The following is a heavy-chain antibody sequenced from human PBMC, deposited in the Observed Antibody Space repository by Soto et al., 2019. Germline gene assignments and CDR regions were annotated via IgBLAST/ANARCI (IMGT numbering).Heavy chain of an antibody. CDR1: GFTFSTYA. Sequence: VQLVESGGGVVQPGRSLRLSCAASGFTFSTYAIHWVREAPGKGLEWVAVISYDGSNKYYADSVKGRFTISRDNSKNTLYLQMNSLRAEDTAVYYCARSEDTAMTYYYFDYWGQGTLVTVSS. V-gene: IGHV3-30-3*01. CDR2: ISYDGSNK. CDR3: ARSEDTAMTYYYFDY. J-gene: IGHJ4*01. D-gene: IGHD5-18*01.